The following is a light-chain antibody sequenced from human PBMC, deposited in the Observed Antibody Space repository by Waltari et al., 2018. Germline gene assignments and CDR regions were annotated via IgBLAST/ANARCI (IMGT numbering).Light chain of an antibody. CDR3: QQTYSTPRT. CDR2: AAS. J-gene: IGKJ1*01. V-gene: IGKV1-39*01. CDR1: QSISSL. Sequence: DIQMTQSPSSLSASVGDRVTITCRANQSISSLLNWYQQKPGKAPKLLIYAASSLQSGVPSRFSGSGSGTDFTLTFSSLQPEDFATYYCQQTYSTPRTFGQGTKVEIK.